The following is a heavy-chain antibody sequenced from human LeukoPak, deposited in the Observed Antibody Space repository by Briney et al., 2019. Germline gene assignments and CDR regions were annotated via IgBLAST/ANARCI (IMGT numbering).Heavy chain of an antibody. CDR1: GGSISNYY. CDR2: IYYNGNT. CDR3: ARHSETCSGAYCFRDYFDY. D-gene: IGHD2-15*01. J-gene: IGHJ4*02. V-gene: IGHV4-59*08. Sequence: PSETLSLTCTVSGGSISNYYWSWFRQPPGKGLEWIGYIYYNGNTDYNPSLRNRLSMSVDTPKNHFSLRLSSVTAADTAVYFCARHSETCSGAYCFRDYFDYWGQGILVTVSS.